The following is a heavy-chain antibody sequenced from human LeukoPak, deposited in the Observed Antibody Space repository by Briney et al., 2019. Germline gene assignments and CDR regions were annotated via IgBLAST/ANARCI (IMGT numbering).Heavy chain of an antibody. J-gene: IGHJ4*02. CDR2: IIPIFGTA. V-gene: IGHV1-69*13. CDR1: GGTFSSYA. CDR3: AISTVVIPTPFDY. Sequence: GASVKVSCKASGGTFSSYAISWVRQAPGQGLEWMRGIIPIFGTANYAQKFQGRVTITADESTSTAYMELSSLRSEDTAVYYCAISTVVIPTPFDYWGQGTLVTVSS. D-gene: IGHD4-23*01.